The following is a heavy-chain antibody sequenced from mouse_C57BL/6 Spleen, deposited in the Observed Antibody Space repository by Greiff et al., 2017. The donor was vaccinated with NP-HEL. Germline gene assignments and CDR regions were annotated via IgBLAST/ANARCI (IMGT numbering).Heavy chain of an antibody. J-gene: IGHJ2*01. Sequence: QVQLQQSGAELVKPGASVKLSCKASGYTFTSYWMHWVKQRPGQGLEWIGMIHPNSGSTNYNEKFKSKATLTVDKSSSTAYMQLSSLTSEDSAVYYCARQPPYYGSRGYFDYWGQGTTLTVSS. CDR1: GYTFTSYW. D-gene: IGHD1-1*01. CDR3: ARQPPYYGSRGYFDY. CDR2: IHPNSGST. V-gene: IGHV1-64*01.